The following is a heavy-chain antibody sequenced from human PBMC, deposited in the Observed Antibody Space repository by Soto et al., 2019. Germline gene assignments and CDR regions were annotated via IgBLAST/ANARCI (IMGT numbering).Heavy chain of an antibody. CDR1: GYTFTNYG. CDR2: ISPYNGNT. Sequence: ASVKVSCKASGYTFTNYGISWVRQAPGQGLEWMGWISPYNGNTNYAQNLQGRVTMTTDTSTTTAYMELRSLRSDGTAVYYCARDSVEDWFDPWGQGTLVTVS. CDR3: ARDSVEDWFDP. D-gene: IGHD6-19*01. J-gene: IGHJ5*02. V-gene: IGHV1-18*01.